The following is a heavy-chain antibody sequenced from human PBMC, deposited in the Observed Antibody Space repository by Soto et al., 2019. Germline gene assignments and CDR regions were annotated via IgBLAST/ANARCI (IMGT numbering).Heavy chain of an antibody. V-gene: IGHV3-74*01. CDR2: INSGGSST. J-gene: IGHJ4*02. D-gene: IGHD1-26*01. CDR1: GFTFSSYW. Sequence: EVQLVESGGGLVQPGGSLRLSCAASGFTFSSYWMHWVRQAPGKGLVWVSRINSGGSSTDYADSVKGRFTISRDNAKNTLYLQMNSLRAEDTAVYYCARDSGSYADYWAREPWSPSPQ. CDR3: ARDSGSYADY.